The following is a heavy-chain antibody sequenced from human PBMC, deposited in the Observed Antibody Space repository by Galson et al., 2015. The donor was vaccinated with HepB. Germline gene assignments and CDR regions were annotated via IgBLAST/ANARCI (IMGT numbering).Heavy chain of an antibody. D-gene: IGHD6-13*01. CDR2: INTNTGNP. CDR3: AGAAAGTRGRYVVTPYYYYYGMDV. V-gene: IGHV7-4-1*02. J-gene: IGHJ6*02. CDR1: GYTFTSYA. Sequence: SVKVSCKASGYTFTSYAMNWVRQAPGQGLEWMGWINTNTGNPTYAQGFTGRFVFSLDTSVSTAYLQISSLKAEDTAVYYCAGAAAGTRGRYVVTPYYYYYGMDVWGQGTTVTVSS.